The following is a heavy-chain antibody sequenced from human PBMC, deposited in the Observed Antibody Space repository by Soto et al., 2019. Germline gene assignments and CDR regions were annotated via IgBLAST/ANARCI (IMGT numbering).Heavy chain of an antibody. Sequence: GESLKISCKGSGYSFTSYWIAWVRQMPGKGLECMGIIYPADSDTRYSPSFQGQVTISADKSISTAYLQWSSLMASDTAMYYCGRSYPGDNKSYFDSGGEEPLATVPS. CDR3: GRSYPGDNKSYFDS. V-gene: IGHV5-51*01. D-gene: IGHD2-21*02. J-gene: IGHJ4*02. CDR1: GYSFTSYW. CDR2: IYPADSDT.